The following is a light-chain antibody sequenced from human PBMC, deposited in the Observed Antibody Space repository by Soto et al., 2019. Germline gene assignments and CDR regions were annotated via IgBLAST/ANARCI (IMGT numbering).Light chain of an antibody. CDR3: QQYDSLPRT. V-gene: IGKV3-20*01. Sequence: IVLTQSPGTLSVSPGDGATLSCRASQTVGKNYLAWYQHRPGQAPRLLIHGASTRATGIPDRFSGSGSETDFTLTIGRLEPEDFAVYYCQQYDSLPRTFGQGTKVDIK. J-gene: IGKJ1*01. CDR1: QTVGKNY. CDR2: GAS.